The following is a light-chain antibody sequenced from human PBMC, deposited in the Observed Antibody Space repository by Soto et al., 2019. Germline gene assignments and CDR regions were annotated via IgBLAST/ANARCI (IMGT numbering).Light chain of an antibody. CDR1: QSVGSN. J-gene: IGKJ1*01. V-gene: IGKV3-15*01. CDR3: QYQKT. Sequence: EIVMTQSPATLSVSPGERATLSYRASQSVGSNLAWYQQNPGQAPRLLIYDASTRAIGIPARFSGSGSGTEFTLTISSLQSEDFAVYYCQYQKTFGQGTKVEIK. CDR2: DAS.